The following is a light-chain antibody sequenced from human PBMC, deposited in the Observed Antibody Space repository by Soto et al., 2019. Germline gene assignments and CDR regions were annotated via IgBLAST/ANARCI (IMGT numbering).Light chain of an antibody. V-gene: IGLV2-14*01. J-gene: IGLJ3*02. CDR2: EVT. Sequence: QSALTQPASVSGSPGQSITISCTGTSNDIGLYNYVSWYQQHPGKAPKLVIYEVTYQPSGVSDRFSGSKSDNTASLTSSGLQAEDEADYYCSSYTLSSTWVFGGGTKLTVL. CDR3: SSYTLSSTWV. CDR1: SNDIGLYNY.